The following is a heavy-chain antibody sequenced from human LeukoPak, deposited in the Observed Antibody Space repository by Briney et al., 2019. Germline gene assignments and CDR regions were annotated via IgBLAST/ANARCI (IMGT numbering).Heavy chain of an antibody. Sequence: GGSLRLSCAASGSTFSSYAMHWVRQAPGRGLEYVSAISSNGGSTYYANSVKGRFTISRDNSKNTLYLQMGSLRAEDMAVYYCARVPGRQLGTYLDYWGQGTLVTVSS. J-gene: IGHJ4*02. CDR1: GSTFSSYA. D-gene: IGHD6-6*01. CDR3: ARVPGRQLGTYLDY. CDR2: ISSNGGST. V-gene: IGHV3-64*01.